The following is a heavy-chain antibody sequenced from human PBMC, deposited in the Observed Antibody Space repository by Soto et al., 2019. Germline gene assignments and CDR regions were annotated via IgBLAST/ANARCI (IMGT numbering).Heavy chain of an antibody. CDR3: ARANEFNAFDV. CDR2: IYSGGST. D-gene: IGHD3-10*01. J-gene: IGHJ3*01. CDR1: GFRVSGGY. Sequence: EVQLVESGGDLVQPGGSLRLSCVASGFRVSGGYMNWVRQSPGKGPEWVSVIYSGGSTYQADSVKGRFIISRDDSANTLYLQMTSLRPEDTAVYFCARANEFNAFDVWGPGTRVTVSS. V-gene: IGHV3-53*01.